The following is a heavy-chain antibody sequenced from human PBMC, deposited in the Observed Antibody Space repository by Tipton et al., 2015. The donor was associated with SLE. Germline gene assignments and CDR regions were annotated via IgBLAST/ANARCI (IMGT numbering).Heavy chain of an antibody. CDR1: GGSINNYY. J-gene: IGHJ3*02. CDR2: IYHSGST. Sequence: TLSLTCTVSGGSINNYYWSWIRQSPGKGLEWIGYIYHSGSTDYNLSLKSRVTISLDTSKNQFSLNLSSVTAADTAVYYCARDQEWVVRGGAFEIWGQGTTVTVS. V-gene: IGHV4-59*01. D-gene: IGHD6-19*01. CDR3: ARDQEWVVRGGAFEI.